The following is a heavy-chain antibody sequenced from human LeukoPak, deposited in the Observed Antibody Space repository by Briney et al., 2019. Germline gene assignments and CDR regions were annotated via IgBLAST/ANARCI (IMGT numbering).Heavy chain of an antibody. J-gene: IGHJ4*02. V-gene: IGHV3-7*03. D-gene: IGHD6-19*01. CDR3: TLVQVAGVFDY. CDR2: IKQDGSDK. Sequence: GGSLRLSCAASGLCFSSSWMSWVRQAPGKGLEWVASIKQDGSDKYYVDSVKGRFTISRDNARNSLYLQMNSLRAEDTAVYYCTLVQVAGVFDYWGQGTLVTVSS. CDR1: GLCFSSSW.